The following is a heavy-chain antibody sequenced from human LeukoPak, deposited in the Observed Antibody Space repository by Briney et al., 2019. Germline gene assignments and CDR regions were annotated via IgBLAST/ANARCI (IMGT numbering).Heavy chain of an antibody. Sequence: PGGSLRLSCAASGFTVSSNYMSWVRQAPGKGLEWVSVIYSGGSTYYADSVKGRFTISRDNSKNTLYLQMNSLRAEDTAVYYCARSVVPAAMIHWGQETLVTVSS. J-gene: IGHJ4*02. V-gene: IGHV3-53*01. CDR2: IYSGGST. CDR3: ARSVVPAAMIH. CDR1: GFTVSSNY. D-gene: IGHD2-2*01.